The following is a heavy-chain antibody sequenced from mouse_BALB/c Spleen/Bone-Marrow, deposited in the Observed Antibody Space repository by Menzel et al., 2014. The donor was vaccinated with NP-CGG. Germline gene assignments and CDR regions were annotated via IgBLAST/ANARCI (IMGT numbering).Heavy chain of an antibody. CDR1: GFTFSSYT. Sequence: VKLQESGGGLVQPGGSLKLSCAASGFTFSSYTMSWVRQTPEKRLEWVAYISNGGGSTYYPDTVKGRFTISRDNAKNTLYLQMSSLKSEDTAMYYCATGTFAYWGQGTLVTVSA. J-gene: IGHJ3*01. D-gene: IGHD4-1*01. CDR3: ATGTFAY. CDR2: ISNGGGST. V-gene: IGHV5-12-2*01.